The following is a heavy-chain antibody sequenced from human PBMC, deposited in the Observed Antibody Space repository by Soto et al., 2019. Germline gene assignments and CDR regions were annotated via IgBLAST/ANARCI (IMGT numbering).Heavy chain of an antibody. CDR2: ISGSGGST. J-gene: IGHJ5*02. Sequence: GGSLRLSCAASGFTFSSYAMSWVRQAPGKGLEWVSAISGSGGSTYYADSVKGRFTISRDNSKNTLYLQMNSLRAEDTAVYYCAKDSGDLYYDFWSGYSKLNFDPWGQGTLVTVST. CDR3: AKDSGDLYYDFWSGYSKLNFDP. V-gene: IGHV3-23*01. D-gene: IGHD3-3*01. CDR1: GFTFSSYA.